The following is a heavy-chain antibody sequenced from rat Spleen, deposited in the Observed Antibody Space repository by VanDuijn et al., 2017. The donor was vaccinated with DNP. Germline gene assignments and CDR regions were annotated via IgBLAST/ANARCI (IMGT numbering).Heavy chain of an antibody. V-gene: IGHV5S13*01. J-gene: IGHJ2*01. D-gene: IGHD1-4*01. CDR1: GFIFSNYG. CDR2: ISTVGSNA. Sequence: EVQLVESGGGLVQPGRSLKLSCAASGFIFSNYGMAWVRQAPTKGLEWVASISTVGSNAYYRDSVKGRFTISRDNAESTLYLHMDSLRSEDTATYYCARDLDFGYNYAFDYWGQGVMVTVSS. CDR3: ARDLDFGYNYAFDY.